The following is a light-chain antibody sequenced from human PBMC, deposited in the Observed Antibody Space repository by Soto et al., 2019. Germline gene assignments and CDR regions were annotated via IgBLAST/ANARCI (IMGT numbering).Light chain of an antibody. CDR2: GAS. Sequence: EIVMTQSPATLSVSPGERATLSCRASQSVSSNLAWYQQKRGQAPRLLIYGASTRAIGIPARFSGSGSGTEFTLTISSLQSEDFAVYYCQQYNNSPLTFGGGTKVDIK. CDR3: QQYNNSPLT. CDR1: QSVSSN. J-gene: IGKJ4*01. V-gene: IGKV3-15*01.